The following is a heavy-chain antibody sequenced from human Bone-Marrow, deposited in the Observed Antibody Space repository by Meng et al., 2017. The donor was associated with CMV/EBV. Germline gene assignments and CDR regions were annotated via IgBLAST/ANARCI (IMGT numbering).Heavy chain of an antibody. CDR1: GGTFSSYA. V-gene: IGHV1-18*01. Sequence: ASVKVSCKASGGTFSSYAISWVRQAPGQGLEWMGWISAYNGNTNYAQKLQGRVTMTTDTSTSTAYMELRSLRSDDTAVYYCARDGDNAKMIVVVNDYYYYYGMDVWVQGTTVTVSS. D-gene: IGHD3-22*01. CDR2: ISAYNGNT. J-gene: IGHJ6*02. CDR3: ARDGDNAKMIVVVNDYYYYYGMDV.